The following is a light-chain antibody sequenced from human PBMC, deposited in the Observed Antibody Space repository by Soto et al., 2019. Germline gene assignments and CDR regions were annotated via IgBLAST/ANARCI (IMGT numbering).Light chain of an antibody. CDR3: ATWDGSLPGEV. Sequence: QSVLTQSPSVSAAPGQKVTISCSGGGSNIGNNFVSWYQQLPGTAPKLLIYDNNKRPSGIPDRFSGSKSGTSGTLDITGLQTGDEADYYCATWDGSLPGEVFGGGTKLTVL. CDR2: DNN. CDR1: GSNIGNNF. J-gene: IGLJ2*01. V-gene: IGLV1-51*01.